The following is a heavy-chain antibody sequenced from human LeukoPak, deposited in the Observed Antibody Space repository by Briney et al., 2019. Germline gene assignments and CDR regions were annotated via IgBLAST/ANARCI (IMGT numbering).Heavy chain of an antibody. D-gene: IGHD6-6*01. V-gene: IGHV3-9*03. Sequence: GGSLRFSCAASGFTFDDYAMNWIRKAPGKGLEWVSGINWNGGKIGYADSVKGRFTISRDSAKSSLYLQMNTLRAEDMAFYYCAKALSSSFTGSSWEYWGQGTLVTVSS. CDR3: AKALSSSFTGSSWEY. CDR1: GFTFDDYA. CDR2: INWNGGKI. J-gene: IGHJ4*02.